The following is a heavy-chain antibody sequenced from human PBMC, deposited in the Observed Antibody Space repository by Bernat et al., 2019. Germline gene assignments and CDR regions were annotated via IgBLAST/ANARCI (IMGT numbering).Heavy chain of an antibody. CDR1: GFTFSSYG. D-gene: IGHD6-19*01. J-gene: IGHJ5*02. V-gene: IGHV3-30*18. CDR2: ISYDGSNK. Sequence: QVQLVESGGGVVQPGRSLRLSCAASGFTFSSYGMHWVRQAPGKGLEWVAVISYDGSNKYYADSVKGRFTISRDNSKNTLYLQMNSLRAEDTAVYYCAKAPAAGSGGWFDPWGQGTLVTVSS. CDR3: AKAPAAGSGGWFDP.